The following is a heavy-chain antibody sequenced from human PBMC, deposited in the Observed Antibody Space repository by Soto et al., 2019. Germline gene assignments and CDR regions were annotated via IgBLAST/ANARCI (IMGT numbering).Heavy chain of an antibody. Sequence: SETLSLTCTVSGGSITSGDYYWSWIRQHPGKGLEWIGYIYYSGSTYYNPSLKSRVTISVDTSKNQFSLKLSSVTAADTAVYYCARVDPVITVGGVIAYYFDYWGQGTLVTVSS. D-gene: IGHD3-16*02. CDR1: GGSITSGDYY. V-gene: IGHV4-31*03. J-gene: IGHJ4*02. CDR2: IYYSGST. CDR3: ARVDPVITVGGVIAYYFDY.